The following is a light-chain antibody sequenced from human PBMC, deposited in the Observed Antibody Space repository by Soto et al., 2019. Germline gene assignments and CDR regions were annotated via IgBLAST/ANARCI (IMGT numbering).Light chain of an antibody. CDR3: SSYTSSSTLAV. Sequence: QSALTQPASVSGSPGQSITISCTGTSSDVGGYNYVSWYQQDPGKAPKLMIYDVNNRPSGVSNRFSGSKSGNTASLTISGLQAEDEAYYYGSSYTSSSTLAVFGGGTKVTVL. V-gene: IGLV2-14*01. CDR1: SSDVGGYNY. J-gene: IGLJ2*01. CDR2: DVN.